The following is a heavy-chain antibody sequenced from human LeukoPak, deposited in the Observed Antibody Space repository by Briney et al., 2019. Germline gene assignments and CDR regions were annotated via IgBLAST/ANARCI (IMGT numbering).Heavy chain of an antibody. CDR2: TYYRSKWYN. CDR1: GDSVSSDSAA. Sequence: SQTLSLTCGVSGDSVSSDSAAWNGIRQSPSRGLEWLGRTYYRSKWYNDYAVAVKNRITINPETSKNQFSLQLNSVTPEDTAMYYCARYVKYSSAWRFYYWGQVTLVTVSS. CDR3: ARYVKYSSAWRFYY. V-gene: IGHV6-1*01. D-gene: IGHD6-19*01. J-gene: IGHJ4*02.